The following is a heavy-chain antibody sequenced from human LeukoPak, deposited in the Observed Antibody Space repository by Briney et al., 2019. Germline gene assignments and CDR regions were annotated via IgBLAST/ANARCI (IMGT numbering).Heavy chain of an antibody. CDR1: GFTFSRYS. Sequence: RAGGSLRLSCAASGFTFSRYSMHWVRQAPGKGLVWVSHVNSDGSGTDYADSVKGRFTISRDNAKNTLYLQMNSLRVEDTAVYYCVCLGLGGLSLDWGQGTLVTVSS. CDR2: VNSDGSGT. CDR3: VCLGLGGLSLD. J-gene: IGHJ4*02. V-gene: IGHV3-74*01. D-gene: IGHD3-16*01.